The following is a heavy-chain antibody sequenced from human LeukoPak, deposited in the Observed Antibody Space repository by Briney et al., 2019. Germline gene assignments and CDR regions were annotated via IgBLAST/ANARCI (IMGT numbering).Heavy chain of an antibody. CDR2: IQDGGST. V-gene: IGHV4-30-2*01. Sequence: PSETLSLTCTVSGGSISSGGYYWSWIRQPPGKGLEWIGFIQDGGSTSYNSSLKSRVAISVDRSKNQFSLTLTSVTAADTAIYHCARDSPKRYSGSYFDYWGQGTLVTVSS. CDR1: GGSISSGGYY. D-gene: IGHD1-26*01. J-gene: IGHJ4*02. CDR3: ARDSPKRYSGSYFDY.